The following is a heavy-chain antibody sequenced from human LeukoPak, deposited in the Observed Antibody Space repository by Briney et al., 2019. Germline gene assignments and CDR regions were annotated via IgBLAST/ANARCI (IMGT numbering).Heavy chain of an antibody. CDR2: MYSGDDT. CDR1: GFTVSDNY. CDR3: ARDAPQVPAAGVLAS. D-gene: IGHD6-13*01. J-gene: IGHJ5*02. Sequence: PGGSLRLSCAASGFTVSDNYMSWVRPAPGKGLEWVSGMYSGDDTYYANSVKGRFTFSRDISKNTLFLQMDGLTTEDTARYYCARDAPQVPAAGVLASWGQGTLVTVSS. V-gene: IGHV3-53*01.